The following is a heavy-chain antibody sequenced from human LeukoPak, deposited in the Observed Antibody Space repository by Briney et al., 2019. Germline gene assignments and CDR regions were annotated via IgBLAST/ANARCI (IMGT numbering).Heavy chain of an antibody. D-gene: IGHD3-16*01. Sequence: PSETLSLTCAVSGYSIPEGFSWGWIRQPPGQGLEWIASISYYGSTYSKSTLQSRLTISRDTSKNEFSLRLTSVTATDTAVYYCARVGAIPGIDPWGQGTPVTVSS. V-gene: IGHV4-38-2*01. CDR2: ISYYGST. J-gene: IGHJ5*02. CDR3: ARVGAIPGIDP. CDR1: GYSIPEGFS.